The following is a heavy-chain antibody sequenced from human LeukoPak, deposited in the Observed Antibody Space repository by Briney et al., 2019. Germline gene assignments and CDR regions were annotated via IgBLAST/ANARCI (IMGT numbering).Heavy chain of an antibody. CDR3: ARDRGTIFGVVISGGWFDP. J-gene: IGHJ5*02. Sequence: PGGSLRLSCAASGFTFSSYSMNWVRQAPGKGLEWVATIKTDGRQIYYVDSVKGRFTISRDSAKNSLFLQMNSLRAEDTAVYYCARDRGTIFGVVISGGWFDPWGQGTLVTVSS. CDR2: IKTDGRQI. CDR1: GFTFSSYS. D-gene: IGHD3-3*01. V-gene: IGHV3-7*01.